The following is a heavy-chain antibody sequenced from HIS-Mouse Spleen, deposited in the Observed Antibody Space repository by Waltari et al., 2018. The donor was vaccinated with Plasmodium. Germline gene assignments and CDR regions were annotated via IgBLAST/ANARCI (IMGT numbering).Heavy chain of an antibody. CDR2: INHSGST. V-gene: IGHV4-34*01. D-gene: IGHD5-12*01. J-gene: IGHJ2*01. CDR3: ARAWPSGKRYFDL. Sequence: QVQLQQWGAGLLKPSETLSLTCAVYGGSFSGYYWSWIRQPPGKGLEWIGEINHSGSTNYNPSLKSRVTISVDTSKNQFSLKLSSVTAADTAVYYCARAWPSGKRYFDLWGRGTLVTVSS. CDR1: GGSFSGYY.